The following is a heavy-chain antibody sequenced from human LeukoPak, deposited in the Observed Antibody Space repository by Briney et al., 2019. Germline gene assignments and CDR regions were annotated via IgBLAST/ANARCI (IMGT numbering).Heavy chain of an antibody. CDR1: GFPFSSYA. CDR3: ATEFLGAVAETGDY. Sequence: PGGSLRLSCAASGFPFSSYAMNWVRQAPGKGLEGVSSISRTSGNIYYADSVKGRFTISRHDAKNSLYLQMNSLRAEGTAVYYCATEFLGAVAETGDYWGQGTLVTVSS. CDR2: ISRTSGNI. J-gene: IGHJ4*02. D-gene: IGHD6-19*01. V-gene: IGHV3-21*01.